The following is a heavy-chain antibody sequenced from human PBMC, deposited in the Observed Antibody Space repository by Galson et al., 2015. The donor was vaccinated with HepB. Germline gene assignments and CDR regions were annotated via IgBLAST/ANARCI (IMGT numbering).Heavy chain of an antibody. J-gene: IGHJ4*02. CDR1: GYSFTSYW. Sequence: QSGAEVKEPGESLKISCKGSGYSFTSYWIGWVRQMPGKGLEWLGIIYPGDSDTRYSPSFQGQVTMSVDKPISTAYLQWSSLKASDTAMYCCARGKGQWLLDYWGQGTLVTVSS. CDR3: ARGKGQWLLDY. V-gene: IGHV5-51*04. D-gene: IGHD5-12*01. CDR2: IYPGDSDT.